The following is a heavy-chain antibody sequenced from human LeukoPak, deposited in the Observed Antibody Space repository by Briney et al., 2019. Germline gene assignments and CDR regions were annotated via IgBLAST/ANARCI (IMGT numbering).Heavy chain of an antibody. CDR2: ISYDGSNK. V-gene: IGHV3-30*18. CDR1: GFTFSSYG. Sequence: GGSLRLSCAASGFTFSSYGMHWVRQAPGKGLEWVAVISYDGSNKYYADSVKGRFTISRDNSKNTLYLQMNSLRAEDTAVYYCAKFVVETAMVTGDAYWGQGTLVTVSS. CDR3: AKFVVETAMVTGDAY. D-gene: IGHD5-18*01. J-gene: IGHJ4*02.